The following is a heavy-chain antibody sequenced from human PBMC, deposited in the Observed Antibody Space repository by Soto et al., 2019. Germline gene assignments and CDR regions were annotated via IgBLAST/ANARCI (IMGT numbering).Heavy chain of an antibody. CDR3: ASSSEGGALDY. J-gene: IGHJ4*02. CDR2: IWYDGSNK. Sequence: GGSLRLSCAASGFTFSSYGMHWVRQAPGKGLEWVAVIWYDGSNKYYADSVKGRFTISRDNSKNTLYLQMNSLRAEDTAVYYCASSSEGGALDYWGQGTLVIVSS. D-gene: IGHD2-15*01. CDR1: GFTFSSYG. V-gene: IGHV3-33*01.